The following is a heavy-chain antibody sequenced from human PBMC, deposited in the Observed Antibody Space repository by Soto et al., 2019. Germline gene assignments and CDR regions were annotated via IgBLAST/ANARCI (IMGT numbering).Heavy chain of an antibody. CDR1: GFTFSTYS. Sequence: EVQLVESGGGLVQPGGSLRLSCAASGFTFSTYSMKWVRQAPGKGLEWVSYISGSSNTIYYADSVKGRFTISRDNAKNSLYLQMHSLGDEDTAVYYCARDLRLYGDYHYFDYWGQGTLVTVSS. J-gene: IGHJ4*02. V-gene: IGHV3-48*02. CDR2: ISGSSNTI. D-gene: IGHD4-17*01. CDR3: ARDLRLYGDYHYFDY.